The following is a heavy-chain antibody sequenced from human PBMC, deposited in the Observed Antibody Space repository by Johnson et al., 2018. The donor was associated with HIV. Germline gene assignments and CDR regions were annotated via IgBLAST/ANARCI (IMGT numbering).Heavy chain of an antibody. J-gene: IGHJ3*02. V-gene: IGHV3-74*02. D-gene: IGHD3-22*01. CDR3: ARAAYYYDTSGYYGAFDI. Sequence: VLLVESGGGLVQPGGSLRLSCAASGFTFSSYWMHWVRQAPGNGLVWVSRIDTDGSSTSYADSVKGRFTISRDNAKNTLYLQMNSLRAEDTAVYYCARAAYYYDTSGYYGAFDIWGQGTMVTVSS. CDR2: IDTDGSST. CDR1: GFTFSSYW.